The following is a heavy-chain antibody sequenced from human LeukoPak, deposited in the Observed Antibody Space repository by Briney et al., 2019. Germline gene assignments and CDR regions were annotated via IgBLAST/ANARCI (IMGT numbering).Heavy chain of an antibody. Sequence: SVKVSCEASGGTFSSYAISWVRQAPGQGLEWMGGIIPIFGTANYAQKFQGRVTITADESTSTAYMELSSLRSEDTAVYYCASMGVNDFWSGYCHIDYWGQGTLVTVSS. J-gene: IGHJ4*02. CDR3: ASMGVNDFWSGYCHIDY. V-gene: IGHV1-69*13. D-gene: IGHD3-3*01. CDR1: GGTFSSYA. CDR2: IIPIFGTA.